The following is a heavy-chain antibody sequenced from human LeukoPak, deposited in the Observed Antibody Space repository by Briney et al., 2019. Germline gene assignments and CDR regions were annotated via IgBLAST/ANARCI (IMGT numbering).Heavy chain of an antibody. CDR2: ISSSGNTI. D-gene: IGHD1-26*01. Sequence: PGGSLRLSRAASVFTFSEYYMSWLCPAPGRGLEWVSYISSSGNTIYYADSVKGRFPISRDNAKNSLYLLMNSLMAEDTAVYYCAREVVGATGSKGFDPWGQGTLVTVSS. CDR1: VFTFSEYY. CDR3: AREVVGATGSKGFDP. V-gene: IGHV3-11*04. J-gene: IGHJ5*02.